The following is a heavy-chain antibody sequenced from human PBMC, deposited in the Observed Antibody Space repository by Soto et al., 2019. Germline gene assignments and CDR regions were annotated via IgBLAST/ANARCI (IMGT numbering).Heavy chain of an antibody. Sequence: GSLRLSCTPYGFTFSSYAMSWVRPAPGKGLEWVSSISGIGHSTYYADSVKGRFTISRDNSKNTLFLQMSSLRAEDTAVYYCAKRIMATIGHFDSWGQGTLVTVSS. CDR3: AKRIMATIGHFDS. CDR1: GFTFSSYA. CDR2: ISGIGHST. V-gene: IGHV3-23*01. D-gene: IGHD5-12*01. J-gene: IGHJ4*02.